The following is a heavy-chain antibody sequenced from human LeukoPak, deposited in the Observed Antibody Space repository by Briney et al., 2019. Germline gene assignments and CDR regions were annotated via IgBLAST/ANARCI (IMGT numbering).Heavy chain of an antibody. J-gene: IGHJ6*03. CDR1: GFIFDDYA. Sequence: PGGSLRLSCAPSGFIFDDYAMHWVRQAPGKGLEWVSSVTWNSDRLDYADSVKGRFIISRDNAKNSLYLQMNNLRVEDTALCFCAKDIYRRYFDSSGRPYSYFYMDVWGKGTTVTVSS. CDR2: VTWNSDRL. V-gene: IGHV3-9*01. D-gene: IGHD3-22*01. CDR3: AKDIYRRYFDSSGRPYSYFYMDV.